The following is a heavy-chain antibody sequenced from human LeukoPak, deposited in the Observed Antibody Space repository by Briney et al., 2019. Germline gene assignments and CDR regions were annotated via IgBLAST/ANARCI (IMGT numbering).Heavy chain of an antibody. CDR2: ISGSGGST. V-gene: IGHV3-23*01. Sequence: GGSLRLSCAPAGFTFSSYAMSWVRQAPGKGPEWVSAISGSGGSTYYADSVKGRFTISRDNSKNTLYLQMNSLRAEDKAVYYSAKGDSGYYPSYFDYCGQGTLVTVSS. J-gene: IGHJ4*02. D-gene: IGHD3-22*01. CDR3: AKGDSGYYPSYFDY. CDR1: GFTFSSYA.